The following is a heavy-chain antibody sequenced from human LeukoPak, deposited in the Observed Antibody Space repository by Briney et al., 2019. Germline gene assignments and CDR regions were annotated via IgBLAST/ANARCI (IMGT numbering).Heavy chain of an antibody. V-gene: IGHV4-39*07. Sequence: SETLSLTCTVSGGSISSSSYYWGWIRQPPGKGLEWFGGIYYSGSTYYNPSLKSRVTISVDTSNNQFSLKLSSVTAADTAVYYCARDPYDFWSGYYGGGWFDPWGQGTLVTVSS. D-gene: IGHD3-3*01. CDR2: IYYSGST. CDR1: GGSISSSSYY. CDR3: ARDPYDFWSGYYGGGWFDP. J-gene: IGHJ5*02.